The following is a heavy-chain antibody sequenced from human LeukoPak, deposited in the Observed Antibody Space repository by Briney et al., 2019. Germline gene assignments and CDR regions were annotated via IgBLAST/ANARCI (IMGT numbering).Heavy chain of an antibody. Sequence: ASVTVSCKASGCTFTVNYLHWVRQAPGQGLEWVGWMNPNSGVTVYAQNFQGRVAMTRDTSISTAYMELSSLTSDDTAVYYCTRGAGTSWFDYGGQGSLVTVSS. D-gene: IGHD2-2*01. J-gene: IGHJ4*02. CDR3: TRGAGTSWFDY. V-gene: IGHV1-2*02. CDR1: GCTFTVNY. CDR2: MNPNSGVT.